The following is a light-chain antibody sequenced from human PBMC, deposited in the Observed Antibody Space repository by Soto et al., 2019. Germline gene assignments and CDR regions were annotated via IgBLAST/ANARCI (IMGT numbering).Light chain of an antibody. V-gene: IGLV1-40*01. Sequence: QSALTQAPSVSGAPGQRVTISCTGTSSNIGAGYDVHWYQQFPGKAPRLPIYGNIDRPSGVSNRFVGSKSGTSASLAITGLQAEDEADYYCQSYDNNLSGWVFGGGTKLTVL. J-gene: IGLJ3*02. CDR2: GNI. CDR1: SSNIGAGYD. CDR3: QSYDNNLSGWV.